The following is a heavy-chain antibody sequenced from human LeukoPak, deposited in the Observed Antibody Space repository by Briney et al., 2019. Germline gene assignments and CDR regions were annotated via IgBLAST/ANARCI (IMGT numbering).Heavy chain of an antibody. CDR1: GFTFSSYG. CDR2: ISYDGSNK. D-gene: IGHD2-15*01. CDR3: AKDGNIVVVVAVPWYFDY. Sequence: GRSLRLSCAASGFTFSSYGMHWVRQAPGKGLEWVAVISYDGSNKYYADSVKGRFSISRDNSKNTLYLQMNSLRAEDTAVYYCAKDGNIVVVVAVPWYFDYWGQGTLVTVSS. J-gene: IGHJ4*02. V-gene: IGHV3-30*18.